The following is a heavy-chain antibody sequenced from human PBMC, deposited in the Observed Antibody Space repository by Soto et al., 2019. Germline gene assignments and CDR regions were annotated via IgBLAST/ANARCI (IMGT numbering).Heavy chain of an antibody. Sequence: ASVKVSCKVSGYTLTELSMHWVRQAPGKGLEWMGGFDPEDGETIYAQKFQGRVTITKDTSKNQVVLTMTNMDPVDTATYYCAHRQNDYDSSGYYYVYDYWGQGTLVTVSS. CDR3: AHRQNDYDSSGYYYVYDY. CDR2: FDPEDGET. D-gene: IGHD3-22*01. CDR1: GYTLTELS. J-gene: IGHJ4*02. V-gene: IGHV1-24*01.